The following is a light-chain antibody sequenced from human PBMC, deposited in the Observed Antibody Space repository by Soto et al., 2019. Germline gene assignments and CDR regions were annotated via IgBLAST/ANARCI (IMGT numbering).Light chain of an antibody. V-gene: IGLV2-14*01. CDR2: EVS. CDR1: SSDVGGYNY. CDR3: SSYTSSSTVV. J-gene: IGLJ2*01. Sequence: QSALTQPASVSGSPGQSITISCTGTSSDVGGYNYVSWYQQHPGKAPKLMIYEVSYRPSGVSNRFSGSKSGNTASLTISGLQAEDEADYYRSSYTSSSTVVFGGGTKLTVL.